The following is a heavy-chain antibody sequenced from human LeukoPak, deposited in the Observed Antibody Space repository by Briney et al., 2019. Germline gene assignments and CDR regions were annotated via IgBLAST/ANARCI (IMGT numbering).Heavy chain of an antibody. V-gene: IGHV4-59*01. CDR1: GGSFSGYY. Sequence: PSETLSLTCAVYGGSFSGYYWSWIRQPPGKGLEWIGYIYYSGSTNYNPSLKSRVTISVDTSKNQFSLKLSSVTAADTAVYYCARADCSSTSCPFDPWGQGTLVTVSS. D-gene: IGHD2-2*01. J-gene: IGHJ5*02. CDR2: IYYSGST. CDR3: ARADCSSTSCPFDP.